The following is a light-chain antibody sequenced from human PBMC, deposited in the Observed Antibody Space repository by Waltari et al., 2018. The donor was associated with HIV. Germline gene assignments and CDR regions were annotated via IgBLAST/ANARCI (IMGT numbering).Light chain of an antibody. CDR2: RAY. CDR1: TSNVGSSF. CDR3: ATWDGSLGGDYV. Sequence: QSVLTPPPSASGTPGQRVTISCSGTTSNVGSSFVSWYQQLPGPAPKRLIYRAYRRRSGVPDQCSGCKSGASAALAISGLRPEDEGDYYCATWDGSLGGDYVFGAGTKVSVL. V-gene: IGLV1-47*01. J-gene: IGLJ1*01.